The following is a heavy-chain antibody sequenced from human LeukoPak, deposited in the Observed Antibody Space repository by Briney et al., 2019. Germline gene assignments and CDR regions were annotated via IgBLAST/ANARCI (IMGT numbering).Heavy chain of an antibody. CDR3: ARHRSSSLGDFQH. CDR1: GGSISSYY. Sequence: ASETLSLTCTVSGGSISSYYWGWIRQPPGKGLEWIGSIYYSGSTYYNPSLKSRVTISVDTSKNQFSLKLSSVTAADTAVYYCARHRSSSLGDFQHWGQGTLVTVSS. V-gene: IGHV4-39*01. CDR2: IYYSGST. D-gene: IGHD6-13*01. J-gene: IGHJ1*01.